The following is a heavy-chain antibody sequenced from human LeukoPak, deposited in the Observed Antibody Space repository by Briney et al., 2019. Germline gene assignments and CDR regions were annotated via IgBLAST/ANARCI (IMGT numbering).Heavy chain of an antibody. CDR3: ARLLRADYGDSA. CDR1: GGSISSGDYY. CDR2: IYYSGST. D-gene: IGHD4-17*01. J-gene: IGHJ4*02. V-gene: IGHV4-30-4*01. Sequence: SETLSLTCTVSGGSISSGDYYWSWIRQPPGKGLEWIGYIYYSGSTYYSSSLKSRITISVDTSKNQFSLKLSSVTAADMAVYYCARLLRADYGDSAWGQGTLVTVSS.